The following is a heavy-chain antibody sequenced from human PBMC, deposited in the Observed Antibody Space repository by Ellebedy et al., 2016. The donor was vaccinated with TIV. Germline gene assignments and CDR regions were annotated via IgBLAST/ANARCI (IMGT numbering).Heavy chain of an antibody. Sequence: GGSLRLXXAASGFTFSSYWMSWVRQAPGKGLEWVTSMKHDGSESYYVDSVKGRFTISRDNAKNSLYLQMNSLRAEDTAVYHCARASSGAYVFHFDYWGQGTLVTVSS. V-gene: IGHV3-7*01. D-gene: IGHD6-19*01. CDR3: ARASSGAYVFHFDY. J-gene: IGHJ4*02. CDR1: GFTFSSYW. CDR2: MKHDGSES.